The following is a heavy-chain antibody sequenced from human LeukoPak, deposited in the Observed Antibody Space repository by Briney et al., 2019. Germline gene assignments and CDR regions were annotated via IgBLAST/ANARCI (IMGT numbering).Heavy chain of an antibody. CDR1: GGSISSSSYY. Sequence: SETLSLTCTVSGGSISSSSYYWGWIRQPPGKGLEWIGSIYYSGSTYYNPSLKSRVTISVDTSKNQFSLKLSSVTAAGTAVYYCARRAYSSSWYASYYFDYWGQGTLVTVSS. CDR3: ARRAYSSSWYASYYFDY. CDR2: IYYSGST. J-gene: IGHJ4*02. D-gene: IGHD6-13*01. V-gene: IGHV4-39*01.